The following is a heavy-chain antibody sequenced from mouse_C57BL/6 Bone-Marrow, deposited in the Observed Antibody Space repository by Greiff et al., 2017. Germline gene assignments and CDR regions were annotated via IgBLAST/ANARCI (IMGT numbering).Heavy chain of an antibody. CDR3: ARRGLRPNYYAMDY. CDR2: IDPSDSET. CDR1: GYTFTSYW. J-gene: IGHJ4*01. Sequence: QVQLQQPGAELVRPGSSVKLSCKASGYTFTSYWMHWVKQRPIQGLEWIGNIDPSDSETHYNQKFKDKATLTVDKSSSTAYMQLSSLTSEDSAVYYCARRGLRPNYYAMDYWGQGTSVTFSS. D-gene: IGHD2-4*01. V-gene: IGHV1-52*01.